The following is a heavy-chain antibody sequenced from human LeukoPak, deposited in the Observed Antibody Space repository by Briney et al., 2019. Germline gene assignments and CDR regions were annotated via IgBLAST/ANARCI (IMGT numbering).Heavy chain of an antibody. CDR2: ISYDGSSA. J-gene: IGHJ4*02. CDR3: AKGGTSGWYYFEF. V-gene: IGHV3-30*18. D-gene: IGHD6-19*01. CDR1: GFTFSSYG. Sequence: GRSLRLSCAASGFTFSSYGMHWVRQAPGKGLEWVAVISYDGSSAYYAGSVKGRFTISRDNFKNTLYLQMNSLRVEDTAVYHCAKGGTSGWYYFEFWGQGTLVTVSS.